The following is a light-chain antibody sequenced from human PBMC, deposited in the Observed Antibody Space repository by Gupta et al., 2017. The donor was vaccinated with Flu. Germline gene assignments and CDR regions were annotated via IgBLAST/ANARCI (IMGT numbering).Light chain of an antibody. CDR1: QSVSSY. J-gene: IGKJ4*01. Sequence: EVVLTQSPATLSLSPGERATLSCRASQSVSSYLAWYQQKPGQAPRLLIYDVSNRATGIPARFSGSGSGTDFTLTSSSREPEDFAVYYWHQRSNWETFGGGTKVEIK. CDR3: HQRSNWET. V-gene: IGKV3-11*01. CDR2: DVS.